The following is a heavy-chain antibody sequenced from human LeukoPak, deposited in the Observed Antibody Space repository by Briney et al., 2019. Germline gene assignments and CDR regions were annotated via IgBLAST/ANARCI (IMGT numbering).Heavy chain of an antibody. CDR2: IYHSGST. D-gene: IGHD3-10*01. CDR3: ATSPRITMVRGVIIHPHFDY. V-gene: IGHV4-38-2*02. CDR1: GYSISSGYY. J-gene: IGHJ4*02. Sequence: SETLSLTCTVSGYSISSGYYWGWIRQPPGKGLEWIGSIYHSGSTYYNPSLKSRVTISVDTSKNQFSLKPSSVTAADTAVYYCATSPRITMVRGVIIHPHFDYWGQGTLVTVSS.